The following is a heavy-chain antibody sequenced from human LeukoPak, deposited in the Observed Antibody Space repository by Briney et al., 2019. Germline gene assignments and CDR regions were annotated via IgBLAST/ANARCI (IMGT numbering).Heavy chain of an antibody. D-gene: IGHD3-16*01. Sequence: GGSLRLSCAASGFTFSLYWMTWVRQSPGKGLEWVADINPDGSQKYSVDSVKGRFTISRDNAKNTLFLQMNSLRAEDTAVYYCVRQMIRFWFDPWGQGTQVTVSS. CDR2: INPDGSQK. CDR3: VRQMIRFWFDP. V-gene: IGHV3-7*01. CDR1: GFTFSLYW. J-gene: IGHJ5*02.